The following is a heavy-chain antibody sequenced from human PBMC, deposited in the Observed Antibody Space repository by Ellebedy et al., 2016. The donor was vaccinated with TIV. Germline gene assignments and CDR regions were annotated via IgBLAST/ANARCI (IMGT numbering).Heavy chain of an antibody. CDR2: AHFTGKT. Sequence: SETLSLTCTVSGASISDYYYTRIRQSPGAGPEWIGYAHFTGKTNYNPSLRSRITVSVDTSKSQSSLKLSSVTATDTALYYCAMWDENKRGFAVWGRGTMVTVSS. V-gene: IGHV4-59*08. CDR3: AMWDENKRGFAV. J-gene: IGHJ3*01. CDR1: GASISDYY. D-gene: IGHD1-26*01.